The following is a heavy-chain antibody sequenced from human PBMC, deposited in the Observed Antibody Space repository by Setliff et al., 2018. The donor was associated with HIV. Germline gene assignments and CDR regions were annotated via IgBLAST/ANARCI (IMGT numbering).Heavy chain of an antibody. D-gene: IGHD6-19*01. J-gene: IGHJ4*02. CDR1: GGTISSYT. V-gene: IGHV1-69*10. CDR3: ARATTRSYNSV. CDR2: IIPIVGRV. Sequence: SVKVSCKASGGTISSYTVSWVRQAPGQGLEGMGGIIPIVGRVNYAQKFEARLTITADTSTNTAYMELSNLGSEDTAIYYCARATTRSYNSVWGQGTLVTVSS.